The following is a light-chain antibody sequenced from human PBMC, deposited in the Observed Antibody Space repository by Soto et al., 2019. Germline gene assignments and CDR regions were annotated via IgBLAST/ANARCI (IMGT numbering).Light chain of an antibody. J-gene: IGLJ3*02. CDR1: SSDVGGYNY. Sequence: QSVLTQPASVSGSPGQSITISCTGTSSDVGGYNYVSWYQQHPGKAPKLMIYEVSNRPSGVSNRFSGSKSGNTASLTISGLQAEDEADYYCSSYTSSSTREFGGGTQLTVL. CDR2: EVS. CDR3: SSYTSSSTRE. V-gene: IGLV2-14*01.